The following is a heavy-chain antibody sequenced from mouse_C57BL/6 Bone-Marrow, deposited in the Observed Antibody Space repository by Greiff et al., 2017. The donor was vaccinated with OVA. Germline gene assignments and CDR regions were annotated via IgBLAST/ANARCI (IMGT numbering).Heavy chain of an antibody. CDR2: IHSDGGST. Sequence: VQLKESGGGLVQPGESLKLSCESNEYEFPSHDMSWVRKTPEKRLELVAAIHSDGGSTYYPDTMERRFIISRDNTKKTLYLQMSSLRSEDTALYYCAYYYGSSYDAMDYWGQGTSVTVSS. V-gene: IGHV5-2*01. CDR3: AYYYGSSYDAMDY. J-gene: IGHJ4*01. D-gene: IGHD1-1*01. CDR1: EYEFPSHD.